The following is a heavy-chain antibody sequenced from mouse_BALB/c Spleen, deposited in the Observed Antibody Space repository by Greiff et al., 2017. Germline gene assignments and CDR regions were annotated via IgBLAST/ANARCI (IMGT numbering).Heavy chain of an antibody. V-gene: IGHV1-69*01. J-gene: IGHJ4*01. Sequence: QVQLKQPGAELVMPGASVKMSCKASGYTFTDYWMHWVKQRPGQGLEWIGAIDTSDSYTSYNQKFKGKATLTVDESSSTAYMQLSSLTSEDSAVYYCARGDYDDGYAMDYWGQGTSVTVSS. D-gene: IGHD2-4*01. CDR2: IDTSDSYT. CDR1: GYTFTDYW. CDR3: ARGDYDDGYAMDY.